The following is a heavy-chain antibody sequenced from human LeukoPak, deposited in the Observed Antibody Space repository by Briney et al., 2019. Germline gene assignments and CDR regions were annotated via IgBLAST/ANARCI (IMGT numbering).Heavy chain of an antibody. CDR2: IYYSGST. CDR3: ARGRSLKLRRDGYNYYFDY. J-gene: IGHJ4*02. CDR1: GGSISSGGYY. Sequence: PSETLSITCTVSGGSISSGGYYWSWIRQHPGKGLEWIGYIYYSGSTYYNPSLKSRVTISVDTSKNQFSLKLSSVTAADTAVYYCARGRSLKLRRDGYNYYFDYWGQGTLVTVSS. V-gene: IGHV4-31*03. D-gene: IGHD5-24*01.